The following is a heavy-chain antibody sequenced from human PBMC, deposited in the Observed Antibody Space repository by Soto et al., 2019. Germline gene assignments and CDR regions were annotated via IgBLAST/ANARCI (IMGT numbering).Heavy chain of an antibody. Sequence: SXRLACSSSVFTFIDHYIGGVRHAPGKGLEWLSYITSSGVYTSYADSVKGRFTISRYNAKNSLFLQMNSLRADDTAVYYCASIVRQHMPQLGPWGRGTL. CDR2: ITSSGVYT. CDR1: VFTFIDHY. J-gene: IGHJ4*02. V-gene: IGHV3-11*06. D-gene: IGHD3-16*02. CDR3: ASIVRQHMPQLGP.